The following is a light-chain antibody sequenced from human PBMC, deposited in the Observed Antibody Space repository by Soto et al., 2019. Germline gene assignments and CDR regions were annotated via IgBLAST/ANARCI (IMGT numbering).Light chain of an antibody. Sequence: ETVMTQSPATLSVSPGERATLSCRASQSVTTNLAWYQQKPGQAPRLLIYRTSTRATGIPARFSGSGSGTEFTLTISSLQSEDFAVYYCQQYHNWPTFGQGTKVDIK. CDR2: RTS. V-gene: IGKV3-15*01. CDR3: QQYHNWPT. CDR1: QSVTTN. J-gene: IGKJ1*01.